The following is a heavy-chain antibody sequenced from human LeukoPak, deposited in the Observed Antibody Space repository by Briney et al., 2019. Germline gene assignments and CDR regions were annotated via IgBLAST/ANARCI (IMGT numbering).Heavy chain of an antibody. D-gene: IGHD2-2*01. V-gene: IGHV3-74*01. CDR1: GFTFSHYW. CDR3: ARQKYLRGPDVEYFDY. Sequence: GGSLRLSCAASGFTFSHYWMHWVRQVPGKGLVWVSHINNDGSSTTYADSVKGRFTISRDNAKNSLYLQMNSLRAEDTAVYYCARQKYLRGPDVEYFDYWGQGTLVTVSS. J-gene: IGHJ4*02. CDR2: INNDGSST.